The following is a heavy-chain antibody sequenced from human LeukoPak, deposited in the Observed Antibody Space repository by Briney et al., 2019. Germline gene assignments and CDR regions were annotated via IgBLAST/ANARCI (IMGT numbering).Heavy chain of an antibody. Sequence: SETLSLTCTVSGGSINSYYWSWIRQPPGKGLEWIGYIYYSGSTNYNPSLKSRVTISVDTSKNQFSLKLSSVTAADTAVYYCARLYANSSSWRYYYYMDVWGKGTTVTVSS. J-gene: IGHJ6*03. CDR3: ARLYANSSSWRYYYYMDV. V-gene: IGHV4-59*01. CDR2: IYYSGST. CDR1: GGSINSYY. D-gene: IGHD6-13*01.